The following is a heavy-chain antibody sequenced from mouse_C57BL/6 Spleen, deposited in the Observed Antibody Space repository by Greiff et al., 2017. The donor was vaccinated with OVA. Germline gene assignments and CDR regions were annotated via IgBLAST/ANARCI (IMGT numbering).Heavy chain of an antibody. CDR1: GYTFTSYW. Sequence: VQLQQPGAELVKPGASVKLSCKASGYTFTSYWMHWVKQRPGQGLEWIGMIHPNSGSTNYNEKFKSKATLTVDKSSSTAYMQLSSLTSEDSAVYYCARWDGNYAYAMDDWGQGTSVTGSS. CDR3: ARWDGNYAYAMDD. D-gene: IGHD2-1*01. V-gene: IGHV1-64*01. J-gene: IGHJ4*01. CDR2: IHPNSGST.